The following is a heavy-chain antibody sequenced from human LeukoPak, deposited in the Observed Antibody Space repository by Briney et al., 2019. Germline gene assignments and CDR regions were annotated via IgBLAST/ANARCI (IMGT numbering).Heavy chain of an antibody. J-gene: IGHJ4*02. CDR3: ATSRVFDY. CDR2: ISTSSANI. CDR1: GFKFGDYF. Sequence: GGSLRLSCAASGFKFGDYFMSWIRQSPEKGLQWVAFISTSSANIRYADFVKGRFTISRDNAKNSLYLQMHSLRTEDTAVYYCATSRVFDYWGQGDLVTVSS. V-gene: IGHV3-11*04.